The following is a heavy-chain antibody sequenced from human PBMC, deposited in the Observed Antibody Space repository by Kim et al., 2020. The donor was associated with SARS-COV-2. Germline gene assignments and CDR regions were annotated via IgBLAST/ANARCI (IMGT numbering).Heavy chain of an antibody. D-gene: IGHD2-2*01. V-gene: IGHV4-31*02. CDR3: ARGQYVAD. Sequence: SGSTYYHPSLKSRVTISVDTSKNQFSLKLSSVTAADTAVYYCARGQYVADWGQGTLVTVSS. CDR2: SGST. J-gene: IGHJ4*02.